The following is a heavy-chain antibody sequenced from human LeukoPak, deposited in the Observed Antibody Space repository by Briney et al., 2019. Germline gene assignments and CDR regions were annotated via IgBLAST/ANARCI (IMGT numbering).Heavy chain of an antibody. CDR2: ISSDGTNK. V-gene: IGHV3-30*18. Sequence: GRSLRLSCAASGFTFSRYGMYWVRQAPGKRLEWVAVISSDGTNKYYADSVKGRFTISRDNSKNTLYLQMNSLRAEDTAVYYCAKDPIAVAGNNYYRMDVWGQGTTVSVSS. CDR1: GFTFSRYG. CDR3: AKDPIAVAGNNYYRMDV. D-gene: IGHD6-19*01. J-gene: IGHJ6*02.